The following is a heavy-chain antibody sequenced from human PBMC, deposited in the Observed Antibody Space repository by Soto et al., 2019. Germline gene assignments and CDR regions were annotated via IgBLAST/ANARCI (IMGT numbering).Heavy chain of an antibody. V-gene: IGHV4-31*03. CDR2: IYYSGST. Sequence: SETLSLTCTVSGGSISSGGYYWSWIRQHPGKGLEWIGYIYYSGSTYYNPSLKSRVTISVDTSKNQFSLKLSSVTAADTAVYYCARDAGETYSSSWAHLDYWGQGTLVTVSS. CDR3: ARDAGETYSSSWAHLDY. D-gene: IGHD6-13*01. J-gene: IGHJ4*02. CDR1: GGSISSGGYY.